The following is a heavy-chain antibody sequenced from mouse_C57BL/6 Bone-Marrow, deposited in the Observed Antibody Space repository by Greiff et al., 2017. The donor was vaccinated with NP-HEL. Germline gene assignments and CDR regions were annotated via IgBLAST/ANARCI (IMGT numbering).Heavy chain of an antibody. CDR1: GYTFTSYG. CDR3: APAYYSNYDY. CDR2: IYPRSGNT. D-gene: IGHD2-5*01. J-gene: IGHJ2*01. Sequence: QVQLKESGAELARPGASVKLSCKASGYTFTSYGISWVKQRTGQGLEWIGEIYPRSGNTYYNEKFKGKATLTADKSSSTAYMELRSLTSEDSAVYFCAPAYYSNYDYWGQGTTLTVSS. V-gene: IGHV1-81*01.